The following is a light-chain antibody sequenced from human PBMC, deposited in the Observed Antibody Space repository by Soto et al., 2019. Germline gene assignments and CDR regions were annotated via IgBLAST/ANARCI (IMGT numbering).Light chain of an antibody. J-gene: IGKJ4*01. CDR2: GAS. V-gene: IGKV3-15*01. CDR1: QSVSDD. Sequence: ELVLTQSAAALYVSPGERVSLSCRASQSVSDDLAWYQQKPGKAPRLVIHGASTRATDFPARFSGSGSGTEFTLTISSLQSEDFGVYFCHQYNNWPQTFGGGTKV. CDR3: HQYNNWPQT.